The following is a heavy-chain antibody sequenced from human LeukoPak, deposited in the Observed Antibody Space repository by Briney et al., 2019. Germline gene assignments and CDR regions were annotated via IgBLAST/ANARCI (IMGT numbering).Heavy chain of an antibody. CDR1: GYTFTGYY. V-gene: IGHV1-2*02. D-gene: IGHD1-26*01. CDR3: ARDQVDAGSYFAFFDY. CDR2: IYPHSGGT. Sequence: GASVKDSCKASGYTFTGYYIHWVRQAPGQGPEWMGWIYPHSGGTNYAQKFQGRVTMTRDTSISTAYMELSRLRSDDTAVYYCARDQVDAGSYFAFFDYWGQGTLVTVSS. J-gene: IGHJ4*02.